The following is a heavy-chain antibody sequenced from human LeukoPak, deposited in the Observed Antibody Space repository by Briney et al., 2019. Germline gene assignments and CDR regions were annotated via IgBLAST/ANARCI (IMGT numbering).Heavy chain of an antibody. CDR3: ARTCSSSSCYMVH. V-gene: IGHV1-18*01. CDR1: GLTFAQFW. J-gene: IGHJ4*02. Sequence: ASGKVFWQASGLTFAQFWITRGGQGPGQRLEWMGWISVYNGNTNYAQNLQGRVTLTTDTSTSTAYMELRSLRSDDTALYYCARTCSSSSCYMVHWGQGTLVTVSS. D-gene: IGHD2-2*02. CDR2: ISVYNGNT.